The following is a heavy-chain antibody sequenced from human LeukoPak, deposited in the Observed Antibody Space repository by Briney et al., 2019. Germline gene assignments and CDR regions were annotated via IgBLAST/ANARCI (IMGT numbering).Heavy chain of an antibody. CDR3: ANEIRPNDY. J-gene: IGHJ4*02. Sequence: GGSLRLSCGASGFTFSSHAMTWVRQAPGKGLEWVSAISISGDTTYYADAVKGRFTISRDNSKNTVYLQMSSLRAEDTAVYYCANEIRPNDYWGQGTLVTVSS. CDR2: ISISGDTT. CDR1: GFTFSSHA. V-gene: IGHV3-23*01. D-gene: IGHD4-17*01.